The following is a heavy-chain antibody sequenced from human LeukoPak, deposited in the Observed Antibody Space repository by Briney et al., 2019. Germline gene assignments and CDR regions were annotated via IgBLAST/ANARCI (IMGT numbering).Heavy chain of an antibody. CDR1: GFTFDDYG. Sequence: GGSLRLSCAASGFTFDDYGMSWVRHAPGKGLEWVSGINWNGGSTGYADPAKGRFTISRDNAKNSLYLQMNSLRAEDTALYYCARAPLYYMDVWGKGTTVTVSS. CDR3: ARAPLYYMDV. CDR2: INWNGGST. V-gene: IGHV3-20*04. J-gene: IGHJ6*03.